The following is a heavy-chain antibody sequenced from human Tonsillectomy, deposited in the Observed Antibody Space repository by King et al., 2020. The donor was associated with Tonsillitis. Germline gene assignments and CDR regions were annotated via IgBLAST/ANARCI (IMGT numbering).Heavy chain of an antibody. CDR1: GGTFSSYA. V-gene: IGHV1-69*12. D-gene: IGHD6-6*01. CDR2: IIPIFGTA. CDR3: ARAKEHDGIAPLGY. J-gene: IGHJ4*02. Sequence: LQLVQSGAEVKKPGSSVKVSCKASGGTFSSYAISWVRQAPGQGLEWMGGIIPIFGTANYAQKFQGRVTITADESTSTAYMELSSLRSEETAVYYCARAKEHDGIAPLGYWGQGTLVTVSS.